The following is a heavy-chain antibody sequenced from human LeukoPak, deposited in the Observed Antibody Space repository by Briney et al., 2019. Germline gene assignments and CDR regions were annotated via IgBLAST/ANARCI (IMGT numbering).Heavy chain of an antibody. D-gene: IGHD4-17*01. CDR2: ISSSSTYI. J-gene: IGHJ4*02. CDR3: ARDLYGDEDY. V-gene: IGHV3-21*01. Sequence: GGPLRLSCAASGFTFSSYSMNWVRQAPGKGLEWISSISSSSTYIYYADSVKGRFTISRDNAKNSLYLQMNSLRAEDTAVYYCARDLYGDEDYWGQGTLVTVSS. CDR1: GFTFSSYS.